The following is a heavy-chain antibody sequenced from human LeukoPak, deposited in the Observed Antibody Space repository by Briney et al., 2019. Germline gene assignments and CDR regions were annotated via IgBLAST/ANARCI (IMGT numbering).Heavy chain of an antibody. D-gene: IGHD3-22*01. Sequence: ASVKVSCKASGYTFTSYGISWVRQAPGQGLEWMGWISAYNGNTNYAQKLQGRVTMTTDTSTSTAYMELRSLRSDDTAVYYCARVPPDSSGYYVYYFDYWGQRTRVTVSS. V-gene: IGHV1-18*01. CDR1: GYTFTSYG. CDR2: ISAYNGNT. J-gene: IGHJ4*02. CDR3: ARVPPDSSGYYVYYFDY.